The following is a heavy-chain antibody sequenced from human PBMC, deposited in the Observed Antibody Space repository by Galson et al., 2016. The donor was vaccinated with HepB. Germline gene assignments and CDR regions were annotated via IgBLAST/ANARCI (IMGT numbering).Heavy chain of an antibody. Sequence: SETLSLTCSVSGGSISSYSWSWIRQPAGKGLEWIGLIYTSGSTNYNPSLKSRVTLSVDTSKNQFSLKLTSVTAADTALYYCARYAYTSGWSHFDSWGQGTLVTVSA. CDR3: ARYAYTSGWSHFDS. J-gene: IGHJ4*02. CDR2: IYTSGST. D-gene: IGHD6-13*01. CDR1: GGSISSYS. V-gene: IGHV4-4*07.